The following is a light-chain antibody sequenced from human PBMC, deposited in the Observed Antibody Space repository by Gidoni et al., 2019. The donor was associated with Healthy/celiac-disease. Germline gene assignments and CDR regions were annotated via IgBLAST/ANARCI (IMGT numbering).Light chain of an antibody. CDR3: QQYGSSPLT. V-gene: IGKV3-20*01. Sequence: EIVLTQSPGTLSLSPGDRATLSCRASQSVSSSYLAWYQQKPGQAPRLLIYGAASRATGIPDRFSGSGSGTDFTLTISRLEPEDFVVYYCQQYGSSPLTFGGGTKVEIK. CDR2: GAA. CDR1: QSVSSSY. J-gene: IGKJ4*01.